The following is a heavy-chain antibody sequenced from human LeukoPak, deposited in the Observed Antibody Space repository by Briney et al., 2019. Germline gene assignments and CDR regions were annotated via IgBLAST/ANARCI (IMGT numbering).Heavy chain of an antibody. D-gene: IGHD3-9*01. CDR2: INPSGGST. J-gene: IGHJ4*02. CDR1: GYTFTSYY. V-gene: IGHV1-46*01. CDR3: AREARFGIPKSRHYDILTGYYILYYFDY. Sequence: ASVKVSCKASGYTFTSYYMHWVRQAPGQGLEWMGIINPSGGSTSYAQKFQGRVTMTRDMSTSTVYMELSSLRSEDTAVYYCAREARFGIPKSRHYDILTGYYILYYFDYWGQGTLVTVSS.